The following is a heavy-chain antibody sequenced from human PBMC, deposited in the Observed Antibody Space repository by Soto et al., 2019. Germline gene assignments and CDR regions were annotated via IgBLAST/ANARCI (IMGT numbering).Heavy chain of an antibody. CDR3: TRDRRGDYDSSGYYPRYFDY. Sequence: SESPTLSCAVSGCSINSGGYYWSWIRQHPGKGLEWIGYIYYSGSTYYNPSLKSRVTISVDTSKNQFSLKLSSVTAADTAVYYCTRDRRGDYDSSGYYPRYFDYWGQGTLVTVSS. CDR1: GCSINSGGYY. J-gene: IGHJ4*02. D-gene: IGHD3-22*01. CDR2: IYYSGST. V-gene: IGHV4-31*11.